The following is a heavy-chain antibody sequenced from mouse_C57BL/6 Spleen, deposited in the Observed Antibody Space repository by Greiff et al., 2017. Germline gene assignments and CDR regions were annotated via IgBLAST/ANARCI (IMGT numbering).Heavy chain of an antibody. D-gene: IGHD1-1*01. V-gene: IGHV14-4*01. CDR3: TTYYGSSYGY. CDR1: GFNIKDDY. CDR2: IDPENGDT. Sequence: VHVKQSGAELVRPGASVKLSCTASGFNIKDDYMHWVKQRPEQSLEWIGWIDPENGDTEYASKFQGKATITADTSSNTAYLQLSSLTSEDTAVYYCTTYYGSSYGYWGQGTTLTVSS. J-gene: IGHJ2*01.